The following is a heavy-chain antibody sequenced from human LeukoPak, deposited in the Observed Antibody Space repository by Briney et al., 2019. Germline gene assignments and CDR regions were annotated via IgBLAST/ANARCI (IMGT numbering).Heavy chain of an antibody. V-gene: IGHV3-15*01. Sequence: PGGSLRLSCAASGFTFSNAWMNWVRQAPGKGLEGVGRIKSKTDGGKTDYAAPVKGRFTISRDDSKNTLSLQMTSLKVEDTAVYYCTRDPRIPRAFDPWGQGTLVTVSS. J-gene: IGHJ5*02. D-gene: IGHD2-2*02. CDR3: TRDPRIPRAFDP. CDR2: IKSKTDGGKT. CDR1: GFTFSNAW.